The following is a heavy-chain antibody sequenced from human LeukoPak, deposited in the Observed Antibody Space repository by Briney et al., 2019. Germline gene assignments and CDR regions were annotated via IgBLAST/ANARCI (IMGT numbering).Heavy chain of an antibody. V-gene: IGHV3-7*01. CDR3: ASELTTVTTGIFDY. CDR2: IKQDGSEK. Sequence: QPGGSLRLSCAASGFTFSSYWMSWVRQAPGKGLEWVANIKQDGSEKYYVDSVKGRFTISRDNAKNSLYLQMNSLRAEDTAVYYCASELTTVTTGIFDYWGQGTLVTVSS. D-gene: IGHD4-17*01. CDR1: GFTFSSYW. J-gene: IGHJ4*02.